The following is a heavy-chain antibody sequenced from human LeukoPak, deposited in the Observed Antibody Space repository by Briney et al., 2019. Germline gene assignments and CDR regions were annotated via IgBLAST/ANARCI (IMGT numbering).Heavy chain of an antibody. D-gene: IGHD2-15*01. CDR1: GGSISGYY. CDR3: ARDSGSNFDY. V-gene: IGHV4-59*01. CDR2: IYYSGST. Sequence: KPSETLSLTCTVSGGSISGYYWNWIRQPPGKGLEWIGYIYYSGSTNYSPSLKSRVTMSLDTSKNQFSLKLSSVTAADTAVYHCARDSGSNFDYWGQGTLVTVSS. J-gene: IGHJ4*02.